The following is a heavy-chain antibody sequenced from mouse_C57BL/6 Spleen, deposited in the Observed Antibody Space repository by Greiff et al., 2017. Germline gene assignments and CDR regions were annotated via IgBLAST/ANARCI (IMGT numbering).Heavy chain of an antibody. CDR3: ASDYYGSSYFDY. D-gene: IGHD1-1*01. CDR1: GFTFSSYA. J-gene: IGHJ2*01. Sequence: EVKLVESGGGLVKPGGSLKLSCAASGFTFSSYAMSWVRQTPEKRLEWVATISDGGSYTYYPDNVKGRFTISRDNAKNNLYLQMSNLKSEDTAMYYCASDYYGSSYFDYWAKGTTLTVSS. V-gene: IGHV5-4*03. CDR2: ISDGGSYT.